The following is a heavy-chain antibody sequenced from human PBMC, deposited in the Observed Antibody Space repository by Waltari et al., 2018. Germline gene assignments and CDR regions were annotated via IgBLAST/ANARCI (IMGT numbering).Heavy chain of an antibody. CDR3: TRDSNTYFDILTVLDY. V-gene: IGHV3-49*04. CDR2: IRSKTDGETT. Sequence: EVKLVESGGNLVQPGRSLRLSCAASGFDFRQFAMTWVRQAPGKWLEWVGFIRSKTDGETTELAASVKGRFTISRDDSKSIAYLQMNSLKTEDTAVYYCTRDSNTYFDILTVLDYWGQGTLVTVSS. CDR1: GFDFRQFA. J-gene: IGHJ4*02. D-gene: IGHD3-9*01.